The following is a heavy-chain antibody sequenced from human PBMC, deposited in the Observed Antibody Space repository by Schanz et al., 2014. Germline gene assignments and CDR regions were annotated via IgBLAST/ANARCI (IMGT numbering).Heavy chain of an antibody. J-gene: IGHJ4*02. CDR2: ISTSNGNT. CDR3: ARDQSPYTNSSDVRYFDY. CDR1: GYTFTSYD. Sequence: QVQLIQSGAEVKKPGASVKVSCTASGYTFTSYDINWVRQAPGQGLEWMGWISTSNGNTNYIQKLQGRVTMTTDTSTSTAYMDLRSLRSDDTAVYYCARDQSPYTNSSDVRYFDYWGQGSLVTVSS. V-gene: IGHV1-18*01. D-gene: IGHD6-6*01.